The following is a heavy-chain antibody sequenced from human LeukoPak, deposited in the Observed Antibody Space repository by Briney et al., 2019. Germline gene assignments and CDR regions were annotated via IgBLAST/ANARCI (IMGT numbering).Heavy chain of an antibody. CDR1: GYTFTGYY. V-gene: IGHV1-2*06. CDR3: ARDNGMATTYAFDI. Sequence: ASVKVSCKASGYTFTGYYMHWVRQAPGQGLEWMGRIDPNSGGTNYAQKFQGRVTMTRDTSISTAYMELSRLRSDDTAVYYCARDNGMATTYAFDIWGQGTMVTVSS. D-gene: IGHD5-24*01. J-gene: IGHJ3*02. CDR2: IDPNSGGT.